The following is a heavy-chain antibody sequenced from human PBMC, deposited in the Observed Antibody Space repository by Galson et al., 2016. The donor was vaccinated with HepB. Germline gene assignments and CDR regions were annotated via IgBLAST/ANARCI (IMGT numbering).Heavy chain of an antibody. V-gene: IGHV3-21*01. CDR1: GFSFSSYG. D-gene: IGHD3/OR15-3a*01. J-gene: IGHJ4*02. Sequence: SLRLSCAASGFSFSSYGMNWVRQAPGKGLEWVSSITDSSNYISYADSMKGRFTVSRDNAKNSLFLQMNSLIAEDTAVYYCARDWTKMRLWSPTLDYWGQGTLVTVSS. CDR3: ARDWTKMRLWSPTLDY. CDR2: ITDSSNYI.